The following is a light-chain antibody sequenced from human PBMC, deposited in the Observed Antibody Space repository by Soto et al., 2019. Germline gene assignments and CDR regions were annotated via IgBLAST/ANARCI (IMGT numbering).Light chain of an antibody. CDR2: GNT. CDR3: QSYDISLSAYV. J-gene: IGLJ1*01. CDR1: SSNIGAGYD. V-gene: IGLV1-40*01. Sequence: QSVLTQPPSVSGAPGQRVTISCTGSSSNIGAGYDVHWYQQLPGTAPKLLIYGNTNRPSGVPDRFSGSKAGTSASLPITGLQADEEADYYCQSYDISLSAYVFGTGTKVTVL.